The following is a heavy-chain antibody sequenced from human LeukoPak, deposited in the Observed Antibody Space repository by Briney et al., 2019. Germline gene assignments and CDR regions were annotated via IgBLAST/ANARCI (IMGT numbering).Heavy chain of an antibody. CDR2: INIDGSTT. Sequence: GGSLRLSCAASEFTFSHHWMTWVRQAPGKGLVWVSHINIDGSTTSYADSVKGRFTISRDNAKNTLYLQMNSLRAEDTAVYYCARGWKYSIPDYWGQGTLVTVSS. CDR3: ARGWKYSIPDY. J-gene: IGHJ4*02. V-gene: IGHV3-74*01. D-gene: IGHD6-6*01. CDR1: EFTFSHHW.